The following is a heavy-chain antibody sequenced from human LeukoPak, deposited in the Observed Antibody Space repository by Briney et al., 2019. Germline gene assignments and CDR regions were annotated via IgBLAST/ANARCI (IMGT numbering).Heavy chain of an antibody. D-gene: IGHD3-22*01. Sequence: SETLSLTCTVSGGSITSYYWSWIRQSAGKGLEWIGRIYITGSTTYNPSLKSRVTMSLDTSKNQFSLKLSSVTAADTAVYYCARGSRNAKEIVVVITFDYWGQGTLVTVSS. V-gene: IGHV4-4*07. CDR1: GGSITSYY. CDR2: IYITGST. J-gene: IGHJ4*02. CDR3: ARGSRNAKEIVVVITFDY.